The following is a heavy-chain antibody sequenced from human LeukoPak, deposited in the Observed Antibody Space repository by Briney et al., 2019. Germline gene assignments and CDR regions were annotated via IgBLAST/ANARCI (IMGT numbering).Heavy chain of an antibody. CDR2: IYYSGST. CDR3: ARGGGGIVGATGHAFDI. Sequence: SETLSLTCTVSGGSISSSSYYWGWIRQPPGKGLEWIGSIYYSGSTYYNPSLKSRVTISVDTSKNQFSLKLSSVTAADTAVYYCARGGGGIVGATGHAFDIWGQGTMVTVSS. CDR1: GGSISSSSYY. V-gene: IGHV4-39*07. J-gene: IGHJ3*02. D-gene: IGHD1-26*01.